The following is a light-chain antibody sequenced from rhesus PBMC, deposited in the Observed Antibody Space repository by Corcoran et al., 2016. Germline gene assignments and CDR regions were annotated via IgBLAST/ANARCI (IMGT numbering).Light chain of an antibody. CDR3: LQHNSYPYS. V-gene: IGKV1-28*03. CDR2: AAS. CDR1: QDISSS. Sequence: DIQMTQSPSSLSASVGDTVTITCRASQDISSSLNWFQQKPGKAPKLLIYAASSLESGVPSRFSGSGSGTDFTLTISSLQPEDFEVYYCLQHNSYPYSFGQGTKVEIK. J-gene: IGKJ2*01.